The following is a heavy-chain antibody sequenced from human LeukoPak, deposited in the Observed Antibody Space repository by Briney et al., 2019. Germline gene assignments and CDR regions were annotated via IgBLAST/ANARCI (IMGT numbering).Heavy chain of an antibody. V-gene: IGHV1-8*01. J-gene: IGHJ4*02. CDR3: ARARRGYDYVWGTYRYGSYYFDY. D-gene: IGHD3-16*02. CDR2: MNPNSGNT. Sequence: ASVKVSCKASGYTFTTYDINWVRQATGQGLEWMGWMNPNSGNTGYAQKFQGRVTMTRNTSISTAYKELSSLRSEDTAVYYCARARRGYDYVWGTYRYGSYYFDYWGQGTLVTVSS. CDR1: GYTFTTYD.